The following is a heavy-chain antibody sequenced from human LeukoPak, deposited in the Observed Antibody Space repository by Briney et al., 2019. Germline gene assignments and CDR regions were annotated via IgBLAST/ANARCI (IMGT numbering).Heavy chain of an antibody. CDR1: GVSFSGYY. CDR2: INHSGST. CDR3: ARGSWELTKPFFDY. J-gene: IGHJ4*02. D-gene: IGHD1-26*01. Sequence: SETLSLTCAVYGVSFSGYYWSWIRQPPGKGLEWIGEINHSGSTNHNPSLKSRVTISVDTSKNQFSLKLSSVTAADTAVYYCARGSWELTKPFFDYWGQGTLVTVSS. V-gene: IGHV4-34*01.